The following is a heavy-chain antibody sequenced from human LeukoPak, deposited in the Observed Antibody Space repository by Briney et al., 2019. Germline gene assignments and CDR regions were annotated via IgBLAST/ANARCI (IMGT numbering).Heavy chain of an antibody. CDR1: GYTFTTYD. V-gene: IGHV1-8*01. CDR3: ARDHVAGGFDP. D-gene: IGHD2-15*01. Sequence: ASVKVSCKASGYTFTTYDINWVRQATGQGLEWMGWMNPNSGNTGYAQKFQGRVTMTRDTSTSTVYMELSSLRSEDTAVYYCARDHVAGGFDPWGQGTLVTVSS. CDR2: MNPNSGNT. J-gene: IGHJ5*02.